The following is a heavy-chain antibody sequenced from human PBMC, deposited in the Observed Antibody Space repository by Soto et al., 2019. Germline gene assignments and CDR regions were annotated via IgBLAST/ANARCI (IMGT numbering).Heavy chain of an antibody. V-gene: IGHV4-30-2*01. CDR2: SYHSGGA. Sequence: QLQLQESGSGQVKPSQTLSLTCAVSGDSISSGGYSCNWIRQPPGKGLEWIGYSYHSGGADYNPTFMSRVTSTVDSSKNQFSLKLTSVTAADTAMYYCARDSSSGYYLEYWGQGTLVTVPS. CDR3: ARDSSSGYYLEY. CDR1: GDSISSGGYS. J-gene: IGHJ4*02. D-gene: IGHD3-22*01.